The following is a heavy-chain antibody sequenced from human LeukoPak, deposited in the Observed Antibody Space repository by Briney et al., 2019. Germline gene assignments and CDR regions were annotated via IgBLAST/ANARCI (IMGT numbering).Heavy chain of an antibody. V-gene: IGHV4-61*01. CDR2: IHYSGNT. Sequence: SETLSLTCTVSGGSISSTTHYWSWIRQPPGKGLEWIGDIHYSGNTKYNPSLRSRVTISVDTSKNQFSLKLNSVTAADTAVYYCARDRPPGLTASWGQGILVTVSS. CDR1: GGSISSTTHY. J-gene: IGHJ4*02. D-gene: IGHD1-14*01. CDR3: ARDRPPGLTAS.